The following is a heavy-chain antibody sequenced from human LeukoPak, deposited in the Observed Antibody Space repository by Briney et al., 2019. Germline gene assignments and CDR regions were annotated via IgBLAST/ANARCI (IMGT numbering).Heavy chain of an antibody. CDR3: AKGRTIFGVVTHLFDY. CDR2: ISGSGGST. CDR1: GFTFSTYA. V-gene: IGHV3-23*01. D-gene: IGHD3-3*01. J-gene: IGHJ4*02. Sequence: GGSLRPSCAASGFTFSTYAMSWVRQAPGQGLEWISAISGSGGSTYYADSVKGRFTISRDNSKNTLYLQMNSLRAEDTAVYYCAKGRTIFGVVTHLFDYWGQGTLVTVSS.